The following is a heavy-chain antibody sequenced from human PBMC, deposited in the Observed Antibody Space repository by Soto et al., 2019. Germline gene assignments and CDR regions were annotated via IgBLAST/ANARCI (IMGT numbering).Heavy chain of an antibody. D-gene: IGHD6-13*01. CDR1: GFIVSSNY. J-gene: IGHJ4*02. Sequence: EVQLVESGGGLVQPGGSLRLSCAASGFIVSSNYMSWVRQAPGKGLEWVSVIYSGGSTYYADSVKGRFTISRDNSKNTLYLQMNSLRAEDTAVYYCARDDHIAAAGTTWGQGTLVTVSS. V-gene: IGHV3-66*01. CDR2: IYSGGST. CDR3: ARDDHIAAAGTT.